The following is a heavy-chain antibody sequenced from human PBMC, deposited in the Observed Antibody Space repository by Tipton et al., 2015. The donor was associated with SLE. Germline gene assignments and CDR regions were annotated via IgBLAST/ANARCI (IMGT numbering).Heavy chain of an antibody. CDR3: ARVGFGGADAFDI. CDR2: VYFSGST. CDR1: GGSVSSYY. V-gene: IGHV4-59*02. J-gene: IGHJ3*02. D-gene: IGHD3-10*01. Sequence: PGLVKPSETLSLTCTVSGGSVSSYYWSWIRQPPGKGLEWIGYVYFSGSTNYNPSLKSRVTISVDTSKNQFSLKLSSVTAADTAVYYCARVGFGGADAFDIWGQGTMVTVSS.